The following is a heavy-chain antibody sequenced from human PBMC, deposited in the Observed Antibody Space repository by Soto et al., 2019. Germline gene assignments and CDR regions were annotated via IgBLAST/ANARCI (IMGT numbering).Heavy chain of an antibody. D-gene: IGHD3-22*01. CDR1: GFTFSSYA. CDR3: AKGRANFYYDSSGYYTDSYYYYGMDV. CDR2: ISGSGGST. Sequence: GGSLRLSCAASGFTFSSYAMSWVRQAPGKGLEWVSAISGSGGSTYYADSVKGRFTISRDNSKNTLYLQMNSLRAEDTAVYYCAKGRANFYYDSSGYYTDSYYYYGMDVWGQGTTVTVSS. J-gene: IGHJ6*02. V-gene: IGHV3-23*01.